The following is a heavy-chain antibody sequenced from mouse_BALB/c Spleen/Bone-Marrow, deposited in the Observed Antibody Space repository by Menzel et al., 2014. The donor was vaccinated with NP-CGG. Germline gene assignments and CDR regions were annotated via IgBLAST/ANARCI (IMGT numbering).Heavy chain of an antibody. CDR3: ARYGNYFYAMDY. CDR1: GFTFXSFG. CDR2: ISSGSSTI. V-gene: IGHV5-17*02. J-gene: IGHJ4*01. D-gene: IGHD2-1*01. Sequence: EVKLVESGGGLVQPGGSRKPSCAASGFTFXSFGMHWVRQAPEKGLEWVAYISSGSSTIYYADTVKGRFTISRDNPKNTLFLQMTSLRSEDTAMYYCARYGNYFYAMDYWGQGTSVTVSS.